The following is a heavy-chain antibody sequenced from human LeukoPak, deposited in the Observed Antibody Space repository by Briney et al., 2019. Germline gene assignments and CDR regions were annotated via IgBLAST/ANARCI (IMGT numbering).Heavy chain of an antibody. CDR1: GGSISSYY. CDR2: IYYSGST. Sequence: SETLSLTCTVSGGSISSYYWSWIRQPPGKGLEWIGYIYYSGSTNYNPSLKSRVTISVDTSKNQFSLKLSSVTAADTAVYYCARAGGYSYGYVPFDYWGQGTLVTVPS. V-gene: IGHV4-59*01. CDR3: ARAGGYSYGYVPFDY. J-gene: IGHJ4*02. D-gene: IGHD5-18*01.